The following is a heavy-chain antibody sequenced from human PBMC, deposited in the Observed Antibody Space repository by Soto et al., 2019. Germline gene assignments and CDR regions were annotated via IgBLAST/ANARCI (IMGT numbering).Heavy chain of an antibody. CDR2: IYHSGST. CDR1: GGSISSGGYS. Sequence: PSETLSLTCAVSGGSISSGGYSWSWIRQPPGKGLEWIAYIYHSGSTYYNPSLKSRVTISVDRSKNQFSLKLSSMTAADTAVYYGVGVPDPWGQGTLVTVSS. V-gene: IGHV4-30-2*01. CDR3: VGVPDP. J-gene: IGHJ5*02.